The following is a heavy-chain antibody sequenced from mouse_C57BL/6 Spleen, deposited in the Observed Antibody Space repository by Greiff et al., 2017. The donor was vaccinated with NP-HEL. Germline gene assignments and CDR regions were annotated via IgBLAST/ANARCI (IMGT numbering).Heavy chain of an antibody. CDR2: ISYDGSN. J-gene: IGHJ4*01. CDR3: ARVGSFYAMDY. Sequence: EVKLLESGPGLVKPSQSLSLTCSVTGYSITSGYYWNWIRQFPGNKLEWMGYISYDGSNNYNPSLKNRISITRDTSKNQFFLKLNSVTTEDTATYYCARVGSFYAMDYWGQGTSVTVSS. CDR1: GYSITSGYY. V-gene: IGHV3-6*01.